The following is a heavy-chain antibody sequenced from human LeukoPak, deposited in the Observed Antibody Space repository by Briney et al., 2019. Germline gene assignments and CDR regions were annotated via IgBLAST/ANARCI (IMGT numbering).Heavy chain of an antibody. J-gene: IGHJ3*02. V-gene: IGHV3-11*04. D-gene: IGHD3-3*01. CDR2: IRSSGNTI. Sequence: PSETLSLTCAVYGGSFSGYYWSWIRQPPGKGLEWVSYIRSSGNTIYYADSVKGRFTISRDNAKNSLYLQMNSLRAEDTAVYYCARGAWSGSYLGAFDIWGQGTMVTVSS. CDR1: GGSFSGYY. CDR3: ARGAWSGSYLGAFDI.